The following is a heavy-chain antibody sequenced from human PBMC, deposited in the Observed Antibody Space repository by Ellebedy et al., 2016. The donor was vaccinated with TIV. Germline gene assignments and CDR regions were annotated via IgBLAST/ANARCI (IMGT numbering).Heavy chain of an antibody. J-gene: IGHJ4*02. D-gene: IGHD3-16*01. CDR3: VRPGGGYDYIWEY. CDR1: GGSFSDYY. Sequence: SETLSLXXAVFGGSFSDYYWSWIRQSPGKGLEWIGEINHSGSTNYNPSLTSRVTMSVDTSKNQFSLKLSSVTAADTAVYYCVRPGGGYDYIWEYWGQGTLVTVSS. V-gene: IGHV4-34*01. CDR2: INHSGST.